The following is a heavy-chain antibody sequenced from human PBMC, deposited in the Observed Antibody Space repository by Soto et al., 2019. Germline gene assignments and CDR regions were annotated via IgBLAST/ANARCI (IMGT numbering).Heavy chain of an antibody. J-gene: IGHJ5*02. CDR1: GYTFTSYG. V-gene: IGHV1-18*04. CDR2: ISAYNGNT. CDR3: ARADDYYDSSGYYSGNH. Sequence: ASVKVSCKASGYTFTSYGISWVRQAPGQGLEWMGWISAYNGNTNYAQKFQGRVTMTRNTSISTAYMELSSLRSEDTAVYYCARADDYYDSSGYYSGNHWGQGTLVTVSS. D-gene: IGHD3-22*01.